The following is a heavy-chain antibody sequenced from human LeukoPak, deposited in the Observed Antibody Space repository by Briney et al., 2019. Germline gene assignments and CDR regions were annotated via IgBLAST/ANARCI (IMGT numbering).Heavy chain of an antibody. CDR1: GYTLASYY. Sequence: ASVKVSCKASGYTLASYYMHWVRQAPGQGLEWMGIINPSGGSTSYAQKFQGRVTMTRDTSTSTVYMELSSLRSEDTAVYYCARDQYSYGHIYGYWYFDLWGRGTLVTVSS. CDR2: INPSGGST. CDR3: ARDQYSYGHIYGYWYFDL. V-gene: IGHV1-46*01. J-gene: IGHJ2*01. D-gene: IGHD5-18*01.